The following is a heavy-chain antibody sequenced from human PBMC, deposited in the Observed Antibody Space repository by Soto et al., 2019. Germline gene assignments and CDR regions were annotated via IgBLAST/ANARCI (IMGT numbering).Heavy chain of an antibody. CDR1: GYIFTSYV. V-gene: IGHV1-3*01. J-gene: IGHJ5*02. CDR3: ARGNNGFDT. CDR2: INAGNGNT. Sequence: ASVKVSCKASGYIFTSYVIHWVRQAPGQRLEWMGWINAGNGNTKYLQKFQGRVTTTRDTSASIAYMEMTSLRSEDTAVYYCARGNNGFDTWGQGTLVTVSS.